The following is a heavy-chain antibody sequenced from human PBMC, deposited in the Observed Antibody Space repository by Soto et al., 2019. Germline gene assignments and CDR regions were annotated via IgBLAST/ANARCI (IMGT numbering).Heavy chain of an antibody. CDR2: IRTGSSYI. CDR1: GFSFSNYD. D-gene: IGHD2-15*01. CDR3: ARGLGTYCSGSSCYYYYYYMDV. J-gene: IGHJ6*03. Sequence: EVQLVESGGGLVRPGGSLRLSCTASGFSFSNYDLNWVSQAPGKGREWVSSIRTGSSYIYYADSVRGRFIISRDNAKNSLQQQMNILRPEDTAVYYCARGLGTYCSGSSCYYYYYYMDVWGNGTTVTVSS. V-gene: IGHV3-21*01.